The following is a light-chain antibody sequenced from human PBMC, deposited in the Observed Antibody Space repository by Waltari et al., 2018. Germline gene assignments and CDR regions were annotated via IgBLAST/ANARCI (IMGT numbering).Light chain of an antibody. CDR1: QSLTKRY. J-gene: IGKJ2*01. Sequence: VLTQSPGTLSLSPGERATLSCRASQSLTKRYLAWYQQKPGQAPRLLISGASSRAAGIPDRFGGSGSGTDFTLTISRLEPEDFAVYYCQQYGSSVLYTFGQGTKLEIK. CDR3: QQYGSSVLYT. V-gene: IGKV3-20*01. CDR2: GAS.